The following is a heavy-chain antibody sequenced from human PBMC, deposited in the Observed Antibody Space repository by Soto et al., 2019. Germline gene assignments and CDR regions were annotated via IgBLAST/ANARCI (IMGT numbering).Heavy chain of an antibody. J-gene: IGHJ4*02. CDR1: GGSVSSSSYY. CDR3: XXXXXXATISYYFDY. Sequence: QLQLQESGPGLVKPSETLSLTCTVSGGSVSSSSYYWGWVRQPPGKGLEWIGSVYYSGSTYYNPSLESRVXISXXKSXNQFSLXXMSLSAADTAVYYCXXXXXXATISYYFDYWGQGALVTVSS. CDR2: VYYSGST. V-gene: IGHV4-39*01. D-gene: IGHD6-6*01.